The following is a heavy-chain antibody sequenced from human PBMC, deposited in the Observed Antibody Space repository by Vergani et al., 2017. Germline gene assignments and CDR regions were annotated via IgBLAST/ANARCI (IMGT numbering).Heavy chain of an antibody. CDR3: ARRPGYCSSTSCYGWFDP. D-gene: IGHD2-2*03. J-gene: IGHJ5*02. CDR1: GYSFTSYW. V-gene: IGHV5-51*03. Sequence: EVQLVQSGAEVKKPGESLKISCKGSGYSFTSYWIGWVRQMPGKGLEWMGIIYPGDSDTRYSPSFQGQVTISADKSISTAYLQWSSLKASDTAMYYCARRPGYCSSTSCYGWFDPWGQGTLVTVSS. CDR2: IYPGDSDT.